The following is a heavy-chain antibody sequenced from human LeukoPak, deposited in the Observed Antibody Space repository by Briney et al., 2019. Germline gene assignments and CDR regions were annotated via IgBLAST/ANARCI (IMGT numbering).Heavy chain of an antibody. J-gene: IGHJ4*02. CDR2: INPNSGGT. CDR3: ASYVLYSSSPGAIFDY. Sequence: ASVKVSCKASGYTFTGYYMHWVRQAPGQGLEWMGWINPNSGGTNYAQKFQGRVTMTRDTSISTAYMELSRLRSDDTAVYYCASYVLYSSSPGAIFDYWGQGTLVTVSS. D-gene: IGHD6-13*01. V-gene: IGHV1-2*02. CDR1: GYTFTGYY.